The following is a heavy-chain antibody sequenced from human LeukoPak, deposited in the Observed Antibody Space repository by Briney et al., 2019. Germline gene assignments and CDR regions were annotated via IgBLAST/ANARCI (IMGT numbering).Heavy chain of an antibody. CDR2: ISYDGSNK. V-gene: IGHV3-30-3*01. D-gene: IGHD6-19*01. CDR3: ARGYSSGWYGMDV. Sequence: PGRCLRLACAASGFTFSSYAMPWGRQAPGKGLGWVAVISYDGSNKYYADSVKGRFTISRDNSKNTLYLQMNSLRAEDTAVYYCARGYSSGWYGMDVWGQGTTVTVSS. J-gene: IGHJ6*02. CDR1: GFTFSSYA.